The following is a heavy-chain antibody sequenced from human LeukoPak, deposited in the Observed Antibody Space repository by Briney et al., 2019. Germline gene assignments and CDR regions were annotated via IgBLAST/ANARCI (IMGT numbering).Heavy chain of an antibody. J-gene: IGHJ4*02. Sequence: GGSLRLSCAASGFAFSNYGMHWGRQAPGQGLEWVAVISFDGTNKYYADSLKGRFTISRDNSKNTVYLQMNSLRPEDTAVYYCARDGGRATIVRGIIIMSVGDFWGQGALVTVST. CDR2: ISFDGTNK. D-gene: IGHD3-10*01. V-gene: IGHV3-30*03. CDR3: ARDGGRATIVRGIIIMSVGDF. CDR1: GFAFSNYG.